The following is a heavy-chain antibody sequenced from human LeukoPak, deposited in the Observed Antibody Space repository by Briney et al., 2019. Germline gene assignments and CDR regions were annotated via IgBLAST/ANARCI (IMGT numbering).Heavy chain of an antibody. D-gene: IGHD2-21*02. Sequence: SETLSLTCTVSGGSVSGYYWSWIRQPPGKGLEYIGYIFYTGTTLYSPSLKTRVTMSVDTSENQFSLKLSSVTAADTAVYYCARHDVVPVIRRGFDFWGQGTLVTVSS. CDR1: GGSVSGYY. CDR3: ARHDVVPVIRRGFDF. CDR2: IFYTGTT. V-gene: IGHV4-59*08. J-gene: IGHJ4*02.